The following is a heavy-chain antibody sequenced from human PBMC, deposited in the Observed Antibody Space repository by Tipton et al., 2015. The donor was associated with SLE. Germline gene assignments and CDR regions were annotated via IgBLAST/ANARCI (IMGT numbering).Heavy chain of an antibody. Sequence: TLSLTCAVSGGSISSSNWWSWVRQPPGKGLEWIGEINHSGSTNYNPSLKSRVTISVDTSKNQFSLKLSSVTAADTAVYYCAFYMTTVTGSAFDIWGQGTMVTVSS. CDR3: AFYMTTVTGSAFDI. CDR2: INHSGST. V-gene: IGHV4-4*02. D-gene: IGHD4-17*01. J-gene: IGHJ3*02. CDR1: GGSISSSNW.